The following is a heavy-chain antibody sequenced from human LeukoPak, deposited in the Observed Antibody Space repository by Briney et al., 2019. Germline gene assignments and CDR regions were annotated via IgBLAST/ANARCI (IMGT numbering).Heavy chain of an antibody. Sequence: GRSLRLSCAASGFTFSSYGMHWVRQAPGKGLEWVAVISYDGSNKYYADSVKGRFTISRDNSKNTLYLQMNSLRAEDPAVYYCAKDSRCYWIAAAGPTWFDPGAREPWSPSPQ. CDR3: AKDSRCYWIAAAGPTWFDP. CDR2: ISYDGSNK. D-gene: IGHD6-13*01. J-gene: IGHJ5*02. CDR1: GFTFSSYG. V-gene: IGHV3-30*18.